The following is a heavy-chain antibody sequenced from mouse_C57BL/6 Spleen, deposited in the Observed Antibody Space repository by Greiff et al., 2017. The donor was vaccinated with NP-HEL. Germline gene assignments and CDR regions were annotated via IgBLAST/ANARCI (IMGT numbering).Heavy chain of an antibody. CDR1: GFTFSDYG. D-gene: IGHD2-3*01. J-gene: IGHJ2*01. V-gene: IGHV5-17*01. CDR3: ARMDGYYVY. CDR2: ISSGSSTI. Sequence: VQLKESGGGLVKPGGSLKLSCAASGFTFSDYGMHWVRQAPEKGLEWVAYISSGSSTIYYADTVKGRFTISRDNAKNTLFLQMTSLRSEDTAMYYCARMDGYYVYWGQGTTLTVSS.